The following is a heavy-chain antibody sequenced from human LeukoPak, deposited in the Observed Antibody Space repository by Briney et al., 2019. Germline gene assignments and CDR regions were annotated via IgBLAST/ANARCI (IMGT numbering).Heavy chain of an antibody. CDR1: GFTFSTYW. CDR3: ARFYSSGSGSYGRYFDY. J-gene: IGHJ4*02. CDR2: INQDGSTK. Sequence: GGSLRLSCAASGFTFSTYWLSWVRQAPGKGLESVANINQDGSTKYYVDSVKGRFTISRDNAKNSMYLQMNSLRAEDTAMFYCARFYSSGSGSYGRYFDYWGQGTLVTVSS. V-gene: IGHV3-7*03. D-gene: IGHD3-10*01.